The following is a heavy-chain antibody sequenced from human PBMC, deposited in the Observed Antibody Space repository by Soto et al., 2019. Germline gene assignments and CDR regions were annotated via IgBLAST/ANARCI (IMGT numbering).Heavy chain of an antibody. J-gene: IGHJ6*02. CDR3: ARDRTGSSPPMDV. CDR1: GFTFSDYY. D-gene: IGHD6-6*01. CDR2: ISSSGSTI. V-gene: IGHV3-11*01. Sequence: PGGSLRLSCAASGFTFSDYYMSWIRQAPGKGLEWVSYISSSGSTIYYADSVKGRLTISRDNAKNSLYLQMNNLRAEDTAVYYCARDRTGSSPPMDVWGQGTTVTVSS.